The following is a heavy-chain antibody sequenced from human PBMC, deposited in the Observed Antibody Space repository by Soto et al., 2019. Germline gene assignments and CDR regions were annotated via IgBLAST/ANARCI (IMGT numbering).Heavy chain of an antibody. V-gene: IGHV1-18*01. J-gene: IGHJ4*02. CDR3: ARGPAPPDY. CDR2: ISAYNGNT. Sequence: QVQLVQSGAEVKKPGASVKVSCKASGYTFASYAISWMRQAPGQGLEWMGWISAYNGNTNYAQKLQGRVTMTTDTATRTAYVEVRSLRSDDTGVYYCARGPAPPDYWGQGTLVTVSS. CDR1: GYTFASYA.